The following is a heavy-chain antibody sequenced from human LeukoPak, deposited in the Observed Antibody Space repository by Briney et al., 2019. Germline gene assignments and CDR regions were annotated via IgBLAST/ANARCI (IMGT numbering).Heavy chain of an antibody. J-gene: IGHJ4*02. Sequence: PGGSLRLSCAASGFTFSSYGMHWVRQAPGKGLEWVAVISYDGSNKYYADSVKGRFTISRDNSKNTLYLQMNSLRAEDTAVYYCAKDFPAYYGGDCYFPKPLDYWGQGTLVTVSS. D-gene: IGHD2-21*02. CDR1: GFTFSSYG. CDR2: ISYDGSNK. CDR3: AKDFPAYYGGDCYFPKPLDY. V-gene: IGHV3-30*18.